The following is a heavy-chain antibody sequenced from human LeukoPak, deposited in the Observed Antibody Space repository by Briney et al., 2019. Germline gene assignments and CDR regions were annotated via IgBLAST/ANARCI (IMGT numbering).Heavy chain of an antibody. Sequence: PSETLSLTCTVSGGSISSYYWSWIRQPPGKGLEWIGYIYYSGSTNYNPSLKSRVTISVDTSKNQFSLKLSSVTAADTAVYYCALTPGDPIAAAGHGLHWGQGTLVTVSS. CDR1: GGSISSYY. V-gene: IGHV4-59*01. CDR2: IYYSGST. D-gene: IGHD6-13*01. CDR3: ALTPGDPIAAAGHGLH. J-gene: IGHJ4*02.